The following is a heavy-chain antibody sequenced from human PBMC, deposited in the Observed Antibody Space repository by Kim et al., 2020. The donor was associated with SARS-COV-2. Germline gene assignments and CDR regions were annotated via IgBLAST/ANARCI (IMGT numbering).Heavy chain of an antibody. J-gene: IGHJ4*02. V-gene: IGHV3-9*01. D-gene: IGHD1-26*01. CDR1: GFTFDDYA. CDR3: AKVKEGGSYAFDY. Sequence: GGSLRLSCAASGFTFDDYAMHWVRQAPGKGLEWVSGISWNSGSIGYADSVKGRFTISRDNAKNSLYLQMNSLRAEDTALYYCAKVKEGGSYAFDYWGQG. CDR2: ISWNSGSI.